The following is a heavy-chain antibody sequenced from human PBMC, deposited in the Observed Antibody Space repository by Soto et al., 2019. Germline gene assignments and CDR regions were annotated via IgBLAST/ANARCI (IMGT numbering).Heavy chain of an antibody. J-gene: IGHJ4*02. V-gene: IGHV3-30*03. Sequence: QVQLVESGGGVVQPGTSLRLSCVGSGFTFRSYVIHWVRQAPGKGLEWVALTSYDGSNNFYGDSVKGRFTISRDNSRNRVEIQVGRMRLDATALYFCARWGTTGGLDVWGQGTLVSVSS. CDR2: TSYDGSNN. CDR1: GFTFRSYV. D-gene: IGHD3-16*01. CDR3: ARWGTTGGLDV.